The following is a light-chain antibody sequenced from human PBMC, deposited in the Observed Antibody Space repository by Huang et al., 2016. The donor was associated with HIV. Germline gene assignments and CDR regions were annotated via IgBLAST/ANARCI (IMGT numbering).Light chain of an antibody. V-gene: IGKV3-15*01. CDR2: GAS. CDR3: QQYNKWPPYT. CDR1: ESIIRN. Sequence: VMTQSPATLSVSPGERATLSCRASESIIRNLAWYQQRPGQPPRLLIYGASVRLASIPDRMRGSGSATEFSSTISSLQSEDFAVYYCQQYNKWPPYTYGQGTKLEIK. J-gene: IGKJ2*01.